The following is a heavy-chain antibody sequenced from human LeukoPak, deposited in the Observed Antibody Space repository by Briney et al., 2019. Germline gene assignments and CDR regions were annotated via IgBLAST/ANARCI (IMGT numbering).Heavy chain of an antibody. J-gene: IGHJ5*02. D-gene: IGHD6-13*01. Sequence: SETLSLTCTVSGGSISNSSYYWDWIRQPPGKGLEWIGSIYYSGSTYYNPSLKSRVTIFVDTSKNQFSLKLSSVTAADTAVYYCARRFGFSSSWYGGNWFDPWGQGTLVTVSS. CDR3: ARRFGFSSSWYGGNWFDP. CDR2: IYYSGST. CDR1: GGSISNSSYY. V-gene: IGHV4-39*01.